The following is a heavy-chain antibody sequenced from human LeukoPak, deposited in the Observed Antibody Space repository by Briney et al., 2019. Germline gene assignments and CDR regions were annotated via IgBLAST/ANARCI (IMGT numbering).Heavy chain of an antibody. CDR1: GGSISSYY. CDR2: IYYSGST. CDR3: ARATPMIVVVSDAFDI. D-gene: IGHD3-22*01. V-gene: IGHV4-59*01. Sequence: SETLSPTCTVSGGSISSYYWSWIRQPPGKGLEWIGYIYYSGSTNYNPSLKSRVTISVDTSKNQFSLKLSSVTAADTAVYYCARATPMIVVVSDAFDIWGQGTMVTVSS. J-gene: IGHJ3*02.